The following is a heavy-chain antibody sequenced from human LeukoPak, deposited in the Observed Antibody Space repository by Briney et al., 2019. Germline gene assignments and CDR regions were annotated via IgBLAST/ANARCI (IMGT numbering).Heavy chain of an antibody. CDR3: ARDSGNGYDY. CDR1: GGTFSRYA. D-gene: IGHD5-18*01. CDR2: ITPIFGTA. Sequence: VASVKVSCKASGGTFSRYAISWVRQAPGQGLEWMGGITPIFGTANYAQKFQGRVTITTDESTSTAYMELSSLRSEDTAVYYCARDSGNGYDYWGQGTLVTVSS. J-gene: IGHJ4*02. V-gene: IGHV1-69*05.